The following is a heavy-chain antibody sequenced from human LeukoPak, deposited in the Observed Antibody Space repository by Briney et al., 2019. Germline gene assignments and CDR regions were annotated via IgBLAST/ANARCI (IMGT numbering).Heavy chain of an antibody. CDR1: GFTFSSYA. CDR2: ISYDGSNK. D-gene: IGHD4-11*01. CDR3: ARGPWVTTDY. J-gene: IGHJ4*02. Sequence: PGGSLRLSCAASGFTFSSYAMHWVRQAPGKGLEWVAVISYDGSNKYYADSVKGRFTISRDNSKNTLYLQMNSLRAEDTAVYYCARGPWVTTDYWGQGTLVTVSS. V-gene: IGHV3-30-3*01.